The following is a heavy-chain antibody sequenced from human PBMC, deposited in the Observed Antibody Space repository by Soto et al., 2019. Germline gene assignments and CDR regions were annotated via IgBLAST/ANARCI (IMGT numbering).Heavy chain of an antibody. CDR2: IDESGGST. J-gene: IGHJ4*02. V-gene: IGHV3-23*01. Sequence: PGGSLRLSCAASGFTFSSYAMSWVRQAPGKGLEWVSGIDESGGSTYYADSVKGRFTISRDNSKNTLYLHMNSLRAEDTAVYYCAKAAASHYYGSSGYFDYWGQGTLVTVSS. CDR1: GFTFSSYA. CDR3: AKAAASHYYGSSGYFDY. D-gene: IGHD3-22*01.